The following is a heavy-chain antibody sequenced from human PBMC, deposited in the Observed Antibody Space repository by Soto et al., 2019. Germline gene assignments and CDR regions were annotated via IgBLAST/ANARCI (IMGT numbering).Heavy chain of an antibody. CDR2: TDPSDSYT. J-gene: IGHJ4*02. CDR1: GYSFTSYW. V-gene: IGHV5-10-1*01. Sequence: GESLKISCQGSGYSFTSYWIIRVRQMPGKGLEWMGRTDPSDSYTNYSPSFQGHVTISADKSISTAYLQWSSLKASDTAMYYCARRTYDNSGYNSGYWGQGTLVTVS. D-gene: IGHD3-22*01. CDR3: ARRTYDNSGYNSGY.